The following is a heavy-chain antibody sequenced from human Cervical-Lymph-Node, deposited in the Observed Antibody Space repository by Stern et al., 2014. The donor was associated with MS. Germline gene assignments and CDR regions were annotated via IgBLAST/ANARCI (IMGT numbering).Heavy chain of an antibody. CDR3: ARSYYDSSTFDY. CDR1: GGSISTYY. Sequence: QVQLVQSGPGLVKPSETLSLTCTVSGGSISTYYWSWIRQTPGKGLEWIGYIFHSGTTNYNPSLKNRVSMSIDTSENPFSLKLSSVTAVDTAVYYCARSYYDSSTFDYWGQGALVTVSS. J-gene: IGHJ4*02. D-gene: IGHD3-22*01. V-gene: IGHV4-59*08. CDR2: IFHSGTT.